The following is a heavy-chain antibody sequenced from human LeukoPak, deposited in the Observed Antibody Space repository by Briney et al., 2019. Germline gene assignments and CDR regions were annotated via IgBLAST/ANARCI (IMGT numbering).Heavy chain of an antibody. CDR2: ISSSGSTI. Sequence: PGGSLRLSCAASGFTFSDYYMSWIRQAPGKGLEWVSYISSSGSTIYYADSVKGRFTISRDNAKNSLYLQMNSLRAEDTVVYYCARDGRYCSSPSCYLDYWGQGTLVSVCS. D-gene: IGHD2-2*01. CDR1: GFTFSDYY. V-gene: IGHV3-11*01. CDR3: ARDGRYCSSPSCYLDY. J-gene: IGHJ4*02.